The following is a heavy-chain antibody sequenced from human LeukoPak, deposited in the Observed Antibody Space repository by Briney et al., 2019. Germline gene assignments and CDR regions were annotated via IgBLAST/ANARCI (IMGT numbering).Heavy chain of an antibody. CDR3: ARREGSLGLHFDL. J-gene: IGHJ4*02. CDR1: GRSLNNSRYY. V-gene: IGHV4-39*01. CDR2: IYYSGST. Sequence: SETLPLTCTVSGRSLNNSRYYGLWIRQPPGKGLEGIGSIYYSGSTSYNPSLKSRVTKSLDTSRNQFSLTLSSVTAADTAVYYCARREGSLGLHFDLWGQASLATVSS. D-gene: IGHD1-26*01.